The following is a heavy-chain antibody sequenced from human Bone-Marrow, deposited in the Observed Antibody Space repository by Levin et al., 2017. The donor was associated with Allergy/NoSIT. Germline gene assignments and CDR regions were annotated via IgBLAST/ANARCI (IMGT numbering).Heavy chain of an antibody. CDR3: AKIVLRGDDY. V-gene: IGHV3-23*01. D-gene: IGHD2-15*01. CDR1: GFTFSSYA. CDR2: ISGSGGST. J-gene: IGHJ4*02. Sequence: GESLKISCAASGFTFSSYAMSWVRQAPGKGLEWVSAISGSGGSTYYADSVKGRFTISRDNSKNTLYLQMNSLRAEDTAVYYCAKIVLRGDDYWGQGTLVTVSS.